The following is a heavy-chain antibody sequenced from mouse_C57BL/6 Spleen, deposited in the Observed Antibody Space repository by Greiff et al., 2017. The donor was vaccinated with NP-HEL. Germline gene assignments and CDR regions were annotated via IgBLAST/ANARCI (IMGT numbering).Heavy chain of an antibody. Sequence: DVQLQESGGGLVKPGGSLKLSCAASGFTFSDYGLHWVRQAPEKGLEWVAYISSGSSTIYYADTVKGRFTISRDNAKNTLCLQMTSLRSEDTAMYYCASHYDYEYYAMDYWGKGTSVTVSS. V-gene: IGHV5-17*01. CDR1: GFTFSDYG. CDR2: ISSGSSTI. J-gene: IGHJ4*01. CDR3: ASHYDYEYYAMDY. D-gene: IGHD2-4*01.